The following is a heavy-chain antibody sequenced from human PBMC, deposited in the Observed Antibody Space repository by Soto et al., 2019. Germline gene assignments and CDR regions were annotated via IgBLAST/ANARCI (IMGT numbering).Heavy chain of an antibody. CDR3: ARDYDTSRGDWAYYGIDV. V-gene: IGHV3-66*01. CDR2: IYYGGTT. Sequence: EVQLVESGGGLVQPGGSLRISCAASGLTVSTNYMSWVRQAPGKGLEWVSIIYYGGTTYYADSVKGRFTISRDDSKNTLYLQMNSLRAEDTAVYYCARDYDTSRGDWAYYGIDVWGQGTTVTVSS. J-gene: IGHJ6*02. CDR1: GLTVSTNY. D-gene: IGHD3-9*01.